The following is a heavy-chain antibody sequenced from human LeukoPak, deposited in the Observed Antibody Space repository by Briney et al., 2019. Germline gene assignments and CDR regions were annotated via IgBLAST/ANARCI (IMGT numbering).Heavy chain of an antibody. CDR1: GFTFGSYA. Sequence: GGSLRLSCAASGFTFGSYAMYWVRQAPGKGLEWVSGISGSGGSTFYADSVKGRFTISRDNSKNTLYLQMNSLRAEDTAVYYCARDGVAYCGGDCYPPFDYWGQGTLVTVSS. D-gene: IGHD2-21*02. CDR2: ISGSGGST. V-gene: IGHV3-23*01. CDR3: ARDGVAYCGGDCYPPFDY. J-gene: IGHJ4*02.